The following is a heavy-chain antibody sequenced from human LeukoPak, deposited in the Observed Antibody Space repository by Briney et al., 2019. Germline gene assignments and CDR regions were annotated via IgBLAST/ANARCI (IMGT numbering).Heavy chain of an antibody. CDR1: RYTFTGYY. D-gene: IGHD3-10*01. Sequence: ASVKVSCKASRYTFTGYYMHWVRQAPGQGLEWMGWINPNSGGTNYAQKFQGRVTMTRDTSISTAYMELSRLRSDDTAVYYCARSRPITMVRGVYYYCMDVWGKGTTVTISS. J-gene: IGHJ6*03. V-gene: IGHV1-2*02. CDR3: ARSRPITMVRGVYYYCMDV. CDR2: INPNSGGT.